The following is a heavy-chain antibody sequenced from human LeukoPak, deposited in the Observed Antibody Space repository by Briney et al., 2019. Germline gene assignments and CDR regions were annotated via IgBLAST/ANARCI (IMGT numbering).Heavy chain of an antibody. J-gene: IGHJ4*02. V-gene: IGHV4-59*01. D-gene: IGHD3-10*01. CDR1: GGYISSYY. CDR3: ARGSPIELFLFDY. CDR2: IYYSGST. Sequence: SETLSLTCTVSGGYISSYYWSWIRQPPGKGLEWIGYIYYSGSTNYNPSLKSRVTISVGTSKNQFSLKLSSVTAADTAVYYCARGSPIELFLFDYWGQGTLVTVSS.